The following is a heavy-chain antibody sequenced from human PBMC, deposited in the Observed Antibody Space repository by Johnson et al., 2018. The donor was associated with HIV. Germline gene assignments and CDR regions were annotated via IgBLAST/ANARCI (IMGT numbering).Heavy chain of an antibody. J-gene: IGHJ3*02. CDR1: GFSVSNNY. Sequence: VQLVESGGGLIQPGGSLRLSCAVSGFSVSNNYMNWVRQAPGKGLEWVGRLKSEADGETTDYGAPVKGRFTISRDDSKNRVFLDMNNLKIEDTAMYYCATDSEGHVFDIWGQGTMVTVSS. CDR3: ATDSEGHVFDI. V-gene: IGHV3-15*01. CDR2: LKSEADGETT.